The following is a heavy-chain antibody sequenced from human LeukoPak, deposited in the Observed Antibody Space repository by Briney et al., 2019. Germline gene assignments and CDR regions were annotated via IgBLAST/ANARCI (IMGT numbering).Heavy chain of an antibody. Sequence: GGSLRLSCAASGFTFSSYWMHWVRQAPGKGLVWVSRINSDGSSTSYADSVKGRFTISRDNAKNTLYLQMNSLRAEDTAVYYCAREGSGDILTGYQKPDYYYYGMDVWGQGTTVTVSS. J-gene: IGHJ6*02. D-gene: IGHD3-9*01. CDR2: INSDGSST. V-gene: IGHV3-74*01. CDR1: GFTFSSYW. CDR3: AREGSGDILTGYQKPDYYYYGMDV.